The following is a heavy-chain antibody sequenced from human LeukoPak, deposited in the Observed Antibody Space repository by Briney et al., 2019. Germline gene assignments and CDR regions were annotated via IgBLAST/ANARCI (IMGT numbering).Heavy chain of an antibody. J-gene: IGHJ5*02. CDR2: IYYSGST. D-gene: IGHD6-13*01. Sequence: PSETLSLTCTVSGGSISSSSYYWGWIRQPPGKGLEWIGSIYYSGSTYYNPSLKSRVTISVDTSKNQFSLKLSSVTAADTAVYYCARYIYSSWYGNWFDPWGQGTLVTVSS. V-gene: IGHV4-39*07. CDR1: GGSISSSSYY. CDR3: ARYIYSSWYGNWFDP.